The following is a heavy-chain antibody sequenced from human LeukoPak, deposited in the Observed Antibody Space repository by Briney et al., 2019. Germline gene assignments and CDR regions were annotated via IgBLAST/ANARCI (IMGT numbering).Heavy chain of an antibody. J-gene: IGHJ4*02. D-gene: IGHD6-19*01. V-gene: IGHV3-30*18. CDR3: AKVKEMYSSGSYYFDY. CDR2: IPYDGFNP. CDR1: GLTLTNYG. Sequence: PGGSLRLSCAASGLTLTNYGMNWVRQAPGKGLEWVAVIPYDGFNPYYADSVKGRFTISRDNSKNTLWLQMNSLRAEDTAVYYCAKVKEMYSSGSYYFDYWGQGTLVTVSS.